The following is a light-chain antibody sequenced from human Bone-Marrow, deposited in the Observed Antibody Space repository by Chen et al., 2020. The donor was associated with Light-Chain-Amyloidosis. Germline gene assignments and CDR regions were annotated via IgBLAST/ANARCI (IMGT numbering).Light chain of an antibody. CDR3: QSADSSGTYEVI. V-gene: IGLV3-25*03. CDR1: DLPTKY. J-gene: IGLJ2*01. Sequence: SYELTQPPSVSVSPGQTASITGSRDDLPTKYAYWYQQKPGQAPVLVIHRDTERPSGISERFSGSSSGTTATLTISGVQAEDEADYHCQSADSSGTYEVIFGGGTKLTVL. CDR2: RDT.